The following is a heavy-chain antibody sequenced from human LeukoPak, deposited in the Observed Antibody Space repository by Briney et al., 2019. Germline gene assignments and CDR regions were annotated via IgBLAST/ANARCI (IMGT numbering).Heavy chain of an antibody. D-gene: IGHD3-22*01. CDR1: GTSMNTYY. Sequence: PSETLSLTCNVSGTSMNTYYWTWIRQPPGKGLEWLGYFYITGSTNSNPSLKSRLTISGDMSYNQFSLKLTSVTAADTAVYYCARGRIYYDNSDLGDWGQGTLITVSS. V-gene: IGHV4-59*01. CDR2: FYITGST. J-gene: IGHJ4*02. CDR3: ARGRIYYDNSDLGD.